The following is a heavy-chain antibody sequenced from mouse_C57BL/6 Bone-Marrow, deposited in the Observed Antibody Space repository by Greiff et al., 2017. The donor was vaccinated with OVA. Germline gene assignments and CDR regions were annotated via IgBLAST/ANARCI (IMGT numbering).Heavy chain of an antibody. V-gene: IGHV1-61*01. CDR2: IYPSDSET. J-gene: IGHJ2*01. CDR3: ARSRNSKGDY. CDR1: GYTFTSYW. D-gene: IGHD2-5*01. Sequence: VQLQQPGAELVRPGSSVKLSCKASGYTFTSYWMDWVKQRPGQGLEWIGNIYPSDSETHYNQKFKDKATLTVDKSSSTAYMQLSSLTSEDSAVYYCARSRNSKGDYWGQGTTLTVSS.